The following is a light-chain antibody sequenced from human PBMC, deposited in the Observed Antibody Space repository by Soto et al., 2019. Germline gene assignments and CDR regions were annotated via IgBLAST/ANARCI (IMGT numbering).Light chain of an antibody. J-gene: IGLJ3*02. V-gene: IGLV4-69*01. CDR2: VNSDGSH. CDR1: SGHSSYT. CDR3: QTWDTGIWV. Sequence: QPVLTQSPSASASLGASVKLTCTLSSGHSSYTIAWHQQQPEKGPRYLMKVNSDGSHKKGGGIPDRFSGSSSGGERYLTISSLHAEDEADYYCQTWDTGIWVFGGGTKLTVL.